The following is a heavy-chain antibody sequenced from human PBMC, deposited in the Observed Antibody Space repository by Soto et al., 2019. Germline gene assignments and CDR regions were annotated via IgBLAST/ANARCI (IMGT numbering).Heavy chain of an antibody. CDR3: ARGIRDDY. Sequence: SGGSLRLSCVASGFTVSSNYMSWVRQAPGKGLEWVSIIYSSGSTYYADSVKGRFTISRDNSKNTLYLQMNSLRAEDTAVYYCARGIRDDYWGQGTLVTVSS. J-gene: IGHJ4*02. D-gene: IGHD3-16*01. CDR1: GFTVSSNY. CDR2: IYSSGST. V-gene: IGHV3-66*01.